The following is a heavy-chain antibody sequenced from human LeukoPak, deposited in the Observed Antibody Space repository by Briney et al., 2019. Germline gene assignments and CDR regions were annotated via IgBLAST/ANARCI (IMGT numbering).Heavy chain of an antibody. D-gene: IGHD1-26*01. CDR3: ARDRGARSAPFDY. Sequence: SETLSLTCTVSGGSISSGGYYWSWIRQHPGKGLEWIGYIYYSGSTYYNPSLKSRVTISVDTSKNQFSLKLSSVTAADTAVYYCARDRGARSAPFDYWGQGTLVTVSS. J-gene: IGHJ4*02. V-gene: IGHV4-31*03. CDR2: IYYSGST. CDR1: GGSISSGGYY.